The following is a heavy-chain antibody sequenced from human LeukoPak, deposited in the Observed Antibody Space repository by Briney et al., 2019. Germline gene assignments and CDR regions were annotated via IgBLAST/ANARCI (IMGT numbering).Heavy chain of an antibody. CDR3: ARERGYSSARGYFDY. CDR1: GFTFSSYA. V-gene: IGHV3-48*04. D-gene: IGHD6-19*01. Sequence: GGSLRLSCAVSGFTFSSYAMNWVRQAPGKGLEWVSYISSSSTIIYHADSVKGRFTISRDNAKNSLYLRMNSLRAEDTAVYYCARERGYSSARGYFDYWGQGTLVTVSS. J-gene: IGHJ4*02. CDR2: ISSSSTII.